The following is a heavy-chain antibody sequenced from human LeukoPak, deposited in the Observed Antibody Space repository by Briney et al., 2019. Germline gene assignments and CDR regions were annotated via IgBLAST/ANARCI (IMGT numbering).Heavy chain of an antibody. Sequence: PSETLSLTCAVYGGSFSGYYWSWIRQPPGKGLEWIGEINHSGSTNYNPSLKSRVTISVDTSKNQFSLKLSSVTAADTAVYYCARHSKRGSGSYVWFDPWGRGTLVTVSS. D-gene: IGHD3-10*01. CDR3: ARHSKRGSGSYVWFDP. J-gene: IGHJ5*02. CDR2: INHSGST. V-gene: IGHV4-34*01. CDR1: GGSFSGYY.